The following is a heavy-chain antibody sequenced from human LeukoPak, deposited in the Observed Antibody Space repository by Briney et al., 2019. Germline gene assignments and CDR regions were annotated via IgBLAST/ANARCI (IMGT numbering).Heavy chain of an antibody. CDR1: GGSISSSSYY. J-gene: IGHJ5*02. V-gene: IGHV4-39*01. Sequence: SDTLSLTCTVSGGSISSSSYYWGWIRQPPGKGLEWIGSIYYSGSTYYNPSLKSRVTISVDTSKNQFSLKLSSVTAADTAVYYRARHRAPTVIVWFDPWGQGTLVTVSS. CDR2: IYYSGST. CDR3: ARHRAPTVIVWFDP. D-gene: IGHD2/OR15-2a*01.